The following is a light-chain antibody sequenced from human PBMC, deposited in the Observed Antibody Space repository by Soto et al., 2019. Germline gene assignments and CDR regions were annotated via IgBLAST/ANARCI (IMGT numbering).Light chain of an antibody. Sequence: DIQMTQSPSSLSAFVGDRVTITCRASQGIRNDLGWYQQKPGKAPNLLIYHASKLAKGVTSRFSGSGSGTDFSFIITSLQREDLATYYCQQYYGLPPLTFGQGTRLEIK. CDR3: QQYYGLPPLT. J-gene: IGKJ5*01. V-gene: IGKV1-33*01. CDR1: QGIRND. CDR2: HAS.